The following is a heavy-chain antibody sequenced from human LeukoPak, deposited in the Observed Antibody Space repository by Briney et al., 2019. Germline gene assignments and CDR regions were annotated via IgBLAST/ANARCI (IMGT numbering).Heavy chain of an antibody. CDR3: ARVRYCSSTSCPRKQEGYFDL. Sequence: SGTLSLTCGVSGGSITSTNYWTWVRQPPGKGLEWIGEVNLQGSTNYNPSLMGRVAISVDMSENHISLQLTSVTAADTAVYYCARVRYCSSTSCPRKQEGYFDLWGRGTLVTVSS. J-gene: IGHJ2*01. V-gene: IGHV4-4*02. D-gene: IGHD2-2*01. CDR1: GGSITSTNY. CDR2: VNLQGST.